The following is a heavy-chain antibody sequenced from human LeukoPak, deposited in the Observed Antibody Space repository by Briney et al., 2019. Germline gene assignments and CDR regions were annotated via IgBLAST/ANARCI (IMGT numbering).Heavy chain of an antibody. J-gene: IGHJ3*02. CDR2: ISSSSSTI. CDR1: GFTFSSYS. Sequence: PGGSLRLSCAASGFTFSSYSMNWARQAPGKGLEWVSYISSSSSTIYYADSVKGRFTISRDNAKNSLYLQMNSLRDEDTAVYYCAREGGMITFGGLDAFDIWGQGTMVTVSS. CDR3: AREGGMITFGGLDAFDI. V-gene: IGHV3-48*02. D-gene: IGHD3-16*01.